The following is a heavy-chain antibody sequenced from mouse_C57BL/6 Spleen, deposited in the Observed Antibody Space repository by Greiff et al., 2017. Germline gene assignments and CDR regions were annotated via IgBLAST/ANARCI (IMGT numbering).Heavy chain of an antibody. J-gene: IGHJ3*01. Sequence: EVQGVESGGGLVQPGGSMKLSCVASGFTFSNYWMNWVRQSPEKGLEWVAQIRLKSDNYATHYAESVKGGFTISKDESKSSVYLQMNNLRAEDTGIYYCPSYYGSNLFAYWGQGALVTVSA. CDR3: PSYYGSNLFAY. D-gene: IGHD1-1*01. V-gene: IGHV6-3*01. CDR2: IRLKSDNYAT. CDR1: GFTFSNYW.